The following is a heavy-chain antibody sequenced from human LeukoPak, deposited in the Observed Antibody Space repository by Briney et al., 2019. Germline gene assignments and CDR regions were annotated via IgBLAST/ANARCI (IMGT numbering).Heavy chain of an antibody. CDR2: IYYSGST. CDR1: GGSISSYY. D-gene: IGHD6-19*01. Sequence: TPSETLSLTCTVSGGSISSYYWSWIRQPPGKGLEWIGYIYYSGSTNYNPSLKSRVTISVDTSKNQFSLKLSSVTAADTAVYYCARDLAGSGWYSSWGQGTLVTVSS. V-gene: IGHV4-59*01. CDR3: ARDLAGSGWYSS. J-gene: IGHJ5*02.